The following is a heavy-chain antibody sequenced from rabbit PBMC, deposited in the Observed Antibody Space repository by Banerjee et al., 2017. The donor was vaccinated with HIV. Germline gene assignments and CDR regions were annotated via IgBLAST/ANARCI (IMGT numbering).Heavy chain of an antibody. V-gene: IGHV1S40*01. CDR2: IYAGNSGST. Sequence: QSLEESGGDLVKPGASLTLTCTASGFSFSSSYYMCWVRQAPGKGLEWIACIYAGNSGSTYYASWAKGRFTISKTSSTTVTLQMTSLTAADTATYFCARTSTSYYLGFSFWSPGTLFTVS. CDR3: ARTSTSYYLGFSF. J-gene: IGHJ4*01. CDR1: GFSFSSSYY. D-gene: IGHD8-1*01.